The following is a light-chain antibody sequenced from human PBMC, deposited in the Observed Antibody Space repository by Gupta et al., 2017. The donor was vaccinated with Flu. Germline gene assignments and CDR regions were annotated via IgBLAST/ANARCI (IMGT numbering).Light chain of an antibody. CDR1: SSDVGGYSY. CDR2: EVS. Sequence: QSALTQPASVSGSPGQSITISCTGTSSDVGGYSYVSWYQQHPDKAPKLMIYEVSKRPSGVSNRFSGSKSGNTASLTISGLQAEDEADYYCSSYTSSSTWVFGGGTKLTVL. J-gene: IGLJ3*02. V-gene: IGLV2-14*01. CDR3: SSYTSSSTWV.